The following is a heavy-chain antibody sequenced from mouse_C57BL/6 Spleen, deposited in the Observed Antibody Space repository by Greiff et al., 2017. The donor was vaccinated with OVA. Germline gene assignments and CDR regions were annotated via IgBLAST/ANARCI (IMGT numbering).Heavy chain of an antibody. CDR3: ARESYGNRFAD. J-gene: IGHJ3*01. Sequence: VQLQQPGAELVMPGASVKLSCKASGYTFTSYWMHWVKQRPGQGLEWIGEIDPSDSYTNYNQKFKGKSTLTVDKSSSTAYMQLSSLTSEDSAVYYCARESYGNRFADWGQGTLVTVSA. CDR2: IDPSDSYT. V-gene: IGHV1-69*01. CDR1: GYTFTSYW. D-gene: IGHD2-1*01.